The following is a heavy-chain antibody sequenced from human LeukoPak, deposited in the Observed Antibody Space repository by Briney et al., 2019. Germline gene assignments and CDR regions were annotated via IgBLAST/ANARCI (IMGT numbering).Heavy chain of an antibody. V-gene: IGHV4-61*01. CDR1: GGSVSSANYY. CDR2: IYHSGTT. J-gene: IGHJ5*02. Sequence: SETLSLTCTVSGGSVSSANYYWSWIRQPPGKGLEWIGYIYHSGTTNYNPSLKSRVTISVDTSKNQFSLKLSSVTAADTAVYYCARSGSSWYLNWFDPWGQGTLVTVSS. CDR3: ARSGSSWYLNWFDP. D-gene: IGHD6-13*01.